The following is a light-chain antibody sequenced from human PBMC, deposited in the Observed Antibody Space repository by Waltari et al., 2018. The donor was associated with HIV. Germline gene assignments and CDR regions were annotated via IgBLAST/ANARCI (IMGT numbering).Light chain of an antibody. Sequence: DIVLTQSPDSLAVSLGERATINCKSSQSVLFSSNNKNYLAWYQQKSGQAPKLLVSWASTRESGVPDRFSGSGSGTDFTLTISSLQAEDVAIYYCHQYYTNPRTFGQGTKVEIK. V-gene: IGKV4-1*01. CDR1: QSVLFSSNNKNY. CDR2: WAS. CDR3: HQYYTNPRT. J-gene: IGKJ1*01.